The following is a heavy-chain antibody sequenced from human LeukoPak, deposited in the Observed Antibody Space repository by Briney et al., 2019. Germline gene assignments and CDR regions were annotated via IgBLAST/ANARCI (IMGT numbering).Heavy chain of an antibody. CDR1: GYTFTSYG. CDR2: ISAYNGNT. V-gene: IGHV1-18*01. J-gene: IGHJ4*02. CDR3: ARDHVVVVPAAMASDY. D-gene: IGHD2-2*01. Sequence: ASVKVSCKASGYTFTSYGISWVRQAPGQGLEWMGWISAYNGNTNYAQKLQGGVTMTTDTSTSTAYMELRSLRSDDTAVYYCARDHVVVVPAAMASDYWGQGTLVTVSS.